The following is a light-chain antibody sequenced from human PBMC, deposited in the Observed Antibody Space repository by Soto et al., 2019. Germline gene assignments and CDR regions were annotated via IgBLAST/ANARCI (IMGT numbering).Light chain of an antibody. CDR1: QSISATH. CDR2: GAS. J-gene: IGKJ4*01. CDR3: HHYGGSPLT. Sequence: IVLTQSPGTLYLSPGERATLSCRASQSISATHLAWYQQKPGQAPRLLLYGASTRATGIPDRFSGSGSGTDFTLTISRVEPEDFAVFYFHHYGGSPLTFGGGTKVEIK. V-gene: IGKV3-20*01.